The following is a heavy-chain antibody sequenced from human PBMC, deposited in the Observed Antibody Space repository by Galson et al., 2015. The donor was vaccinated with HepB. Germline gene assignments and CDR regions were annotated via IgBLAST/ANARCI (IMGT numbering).Heavy chain of an antibody. D-gene: IGHD5-18*01. J-gene: IGHJ6*02. CDR3: ARDVGVQGDTATGNGMDV. CDR1: GYTFTSYY. V-gene: IGHV1-46*01. CDR2: INPSGGST. Sequence: SVKVSCKVSGYTFTSYYMHWVRQAPGQGLEWMGIINPSGGSTSYAQKFQGRVTMTRDTSTSTVYMELSSLRSEDTAVYYCARDVGVQGDTATGNGMDVWGQGTTVTVSS.